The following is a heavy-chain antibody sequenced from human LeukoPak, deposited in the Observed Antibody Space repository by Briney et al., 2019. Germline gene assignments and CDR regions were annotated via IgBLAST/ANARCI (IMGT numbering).Heavy chain of an antibody. Sequence: GGSLRLSCAVSGVTSGDYGMHWVRQAPGKGLEWVAGINWDGTNKYYAESVKGRFTISRDRASKSLYLHMNRLRDDDTAFYYCVKDLCRNWYSCDSWGQGTLVTVSS. D-gene: IGHD6-13*01. CDR1: GVTSGDYG. CDR2: INWDGTNK. V-gene: IGHV3-20*04. J-gene: IGHJ4*02. CDR3: VKDLCRNWYSCDS.